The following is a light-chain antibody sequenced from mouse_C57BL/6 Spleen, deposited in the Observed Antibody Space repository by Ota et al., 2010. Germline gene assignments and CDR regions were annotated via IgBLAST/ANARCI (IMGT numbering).Light chain of an antibody. CDR1: QSLLNSGNQKNY. J-gene: IGKJ5*01. CDR3: QNDHSYPXT. Sequence: DIVMTQSPSSLSVSAGEKVTMSCKSSQSLLNSGNQKNYLAWYQQKPGQPPKLLIYGASTRESGVPDRFTGSGSGTDFTLTISSVQAEDLASLYCQNDHSYPXTFGLGPSWS. CDR2: GAS. V-gene: IGKV8-28*01.